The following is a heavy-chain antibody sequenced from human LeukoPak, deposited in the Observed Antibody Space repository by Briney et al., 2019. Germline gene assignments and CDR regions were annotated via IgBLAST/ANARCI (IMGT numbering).Heavy chain of an antibody. CDR1: GGSFSGYY. CDR2: ISYSGST. D-gene: IGHD1-26*01. CDR3: ARSSGSSYDRAFDI. Sequence: SETLSLTCAVYGGSFSGYYWSWVRQPPGKGLEWIGYISYSGSTNYNPSLKSRVIISVDTSKNQFFLQLRSVTAADTAVYYCARSSGSSYDRAFDIWGQGTMVTVSS. J-gene: IGHJ3*02. V-gene: IGHV4-59*01.